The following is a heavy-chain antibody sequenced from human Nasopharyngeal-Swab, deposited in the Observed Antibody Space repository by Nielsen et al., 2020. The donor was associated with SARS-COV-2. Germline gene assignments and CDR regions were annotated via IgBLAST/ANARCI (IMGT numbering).Heavy chain of an antibody. J-gene: IGHJ4*02. V-gene: IGHV3-9*01. D-gene: IGHD3-22*01. Sequence: SLKISCAASGFTFDDYAMHWVRQAPGKGLEWVSGISWNSGSIGYADSVKGRFTISRDNAKNSLYLQMNSLRAEDTALYYCANGAGYDSRQGSGYWGQGTLVTVSS. CDR1: GFTFDDYA. CDR3: ANGAGYDSRQGSGY. CDR2: ISWNSGSI.